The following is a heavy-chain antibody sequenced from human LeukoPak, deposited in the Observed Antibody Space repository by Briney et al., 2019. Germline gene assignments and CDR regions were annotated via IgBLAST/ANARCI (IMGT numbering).Heavy chain of an antibody. D-gene: IGHD3-10*01. CDR3: ARDMTLGGSGSYYFDY. V-gene: IGHV1-69*04. CDR2: IIPILGIA. Sequence: ASVKVSCKASGGTFSSYAISWVRQAPGQGLEWMGRIIPILGIANYAQKFQGRVTITADKSTSTAYMELSSLRSEDTAVYYCARDMTLGGSGSYYFDYWGQGTLVTVSS. J-gene: IGHJ4*02. CDR1: GGTFSSYA.